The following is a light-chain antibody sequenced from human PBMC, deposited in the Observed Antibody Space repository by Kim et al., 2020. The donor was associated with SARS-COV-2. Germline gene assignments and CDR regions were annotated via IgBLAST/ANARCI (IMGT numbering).Light chain of an antibody. Sequence: AIRMTQSPSSLSASTRDRVTITCRASQGISSYLAWYQQIPGKAPKLLIYAASTLQSGVPSRFSGSGSGTDFTLTISCLQSEDFATYYCQQYYSYPLTFGGGTKVDIK. CDR3: QQYYSYPLT. J-gene: IGKJ4*01. CDR1: QGISSY. V-gene: IGKV1-8*01. CDR2: AAS.